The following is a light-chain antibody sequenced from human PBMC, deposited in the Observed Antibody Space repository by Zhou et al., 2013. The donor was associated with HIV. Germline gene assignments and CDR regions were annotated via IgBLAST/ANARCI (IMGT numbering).Light chain of an antibody. J-gene: IGKJ4*01. Sequence: DIQMTQSPSSLSASVGDRVTITCQASQDISNYLNWYQQKPGKAPKLLIYDASNLETGVPPRFSGSGSTTDFTLTISSLQPEDVAIYYCQKYNSALLTFGGGTKVEI. CDR3: QKYNSALLT. V-gene: IGKV1-27*01. CDR2: DAS. CDR1: QDISNY.